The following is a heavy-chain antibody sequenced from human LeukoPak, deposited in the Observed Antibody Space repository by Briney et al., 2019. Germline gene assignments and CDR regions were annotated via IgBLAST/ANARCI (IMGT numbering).Heavy chain of an antibody. J-gene: IGHJ4*02. CDR2: ISGSGGST. V-gene: IGHV3-23*01. D-gene: IGHD6-19*01. Sequence: GGSLRLSCAASGLTFSSYAMSWVRQAPGRGLEWVSAISGSGGSTYYADSVKGRFTISRDNSKNTLYLQMNSLRAEDTAVYYCAKALQWLGNFDYWGQGTLVTVSS. CDR1: GLTFSSYA. CDR3: AKALQWLGNFDY.